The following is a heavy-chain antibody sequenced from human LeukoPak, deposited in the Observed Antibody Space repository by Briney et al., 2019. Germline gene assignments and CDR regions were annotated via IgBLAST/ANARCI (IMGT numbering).Heavy chain of an antibody. D-gene: IGHD4-23*01. V-gene: IGHV4-61*02. CDR2: IYTSGST. J-gene: IGHJ3*02. CDR3: ARVAHGVGFGGTTAGAFDI. CDR1: GGSISSNSYY. Sequence: PSETLSLTCSVSGGSISSNSYYWSWIRQPAGKGLEWIGRIYTSGSTNYNPSLKSRVTISVDTSKNQFSLKLSSVTAADTAVYYCARVAHGVGFGGTTAGAFDIWGQGTMVTVSS.